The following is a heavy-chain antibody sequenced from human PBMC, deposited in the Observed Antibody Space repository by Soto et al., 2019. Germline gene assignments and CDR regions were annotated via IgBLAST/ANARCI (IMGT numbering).Heavy chain of an antibody. V-gene: IGHV4-39*01. CDR3: ARLVYYGSGWYGPIDY. J-gene: IGHJ4*02. D-gene: IGHD3-10*01. CDR2: IYYSGST. CDR1: GGSVSSSSYY. Sequence: QLQLQESGPGLVEPTETLSLTCTVSGGSVSSSSYYWGWIRQPPGKGLEWIGSIYYSGSTYYNPSLKSRVTISVVTSKNQFSLKLSSVTAADTAVFSCARLVYYGSGWYGPIDYWGQGTLVTVSS.